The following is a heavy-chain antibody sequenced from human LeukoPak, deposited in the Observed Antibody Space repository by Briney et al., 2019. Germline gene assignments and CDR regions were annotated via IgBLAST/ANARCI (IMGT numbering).Heavy chain of an antibody. J-gene: IGHJ6*02. CDR1: GYTFTSYG. Sequence: ASVKVSCKASGYTFTSYGISWVRQAPGQGLEWMGWISAYNGNTNYAQKLQGRVTMTTDTSTSTAYMELRSLRSDDTAVYYCAREVAGPSFDYYYGMDVWGQGTTVTVSS. V-gene: IGHV1-18*01. CDR3: AREVAGPSFDYYYGMDV. D-gene: IGHD6-19*01. CDR2: ISAYNGNT.